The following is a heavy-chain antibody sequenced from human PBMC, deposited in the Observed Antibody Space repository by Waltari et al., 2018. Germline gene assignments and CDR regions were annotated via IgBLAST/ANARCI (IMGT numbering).Heavy chain of an antibody. CDR3: VRDEPGDGLDY. CDR2: IESDESRT. CDR1: GFTCSTYW. J-gene: IGHJ4*02. V-gene: IGHV3-74*03. D-gene: IGHD7-27*01. Sequence: EVQLVESGGALVQPGGSLSLSCATSGFTCSTYWMHWVRQAPGKGLMWVAHIESDESRTTYAESVKGRFTISRDNAKNTVYLQMNSLRDEDTAVYYCVRDEPGDGLDYWGQGTLVTVSS.